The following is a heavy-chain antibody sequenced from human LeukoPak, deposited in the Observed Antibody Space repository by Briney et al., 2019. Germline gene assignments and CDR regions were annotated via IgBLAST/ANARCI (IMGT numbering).Heavy chain of an antibody. CDR3: ARDRLSHFDY. V-gene: IGHV3-74*01. CDR2: INSDGSST. D-gene: IGHD2/OR15-2a*01. J-gene: IGHJ4*02. Sequence: GGSLRLSCAASGCTFSTYWMHWVRQAPGKGLVWVSGINSDGSSTRYADSVKGRFTISRDNAKTTLYLQMNSLRAEDTAVYYCARDRLSHFDYWGQGTLVTVSS. CDR1: GCTFSTYW.